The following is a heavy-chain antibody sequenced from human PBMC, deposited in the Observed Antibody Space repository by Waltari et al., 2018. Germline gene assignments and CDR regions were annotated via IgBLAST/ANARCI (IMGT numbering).Heavy chain of an antibody. CDR2: ISYDGSNK. J-gene: IGHJ4*02. D-gene: IGHD3-10*01. Sequence: QVQLVESGGGVVQPGRSLRLSCAASGFTFSSYAMHWVRQAPGKGLEWVAVISYDGSNKYYADSVKGRFTISRDKSKNTLYLQMNSLRAEDTAVYYCARDYFDGSGSYFDYWGQGTLVTVSS. CDR1: GFTFSSYA. V-gene: IGHV3-30-3*01. CDR3: ARDYFDGSGSYFDY.